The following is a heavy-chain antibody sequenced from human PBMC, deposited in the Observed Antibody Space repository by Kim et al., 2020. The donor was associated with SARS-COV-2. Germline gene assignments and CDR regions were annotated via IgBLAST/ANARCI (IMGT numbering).Heavy chain of an antibody. CDR2: ISDTGST. J-gene: IGHJ6*02. D-gene: IGHD3-10*01. V-gene: IGHV3-23*01. Sequence: GGSLRLSCAASGFTFSSYAMSWVRQAPGKGLEWVSAISDTGSTNYADSAKGRFTISSDNHKNTLYLQMNSLRAEDTAVYYCAKRARITMLRGVRGDYYYGMDVWGQGTTVTVSS. CDR1: GFTFSSYA. CDR3: AKRARITMLRGVRGDYYYGMDV.